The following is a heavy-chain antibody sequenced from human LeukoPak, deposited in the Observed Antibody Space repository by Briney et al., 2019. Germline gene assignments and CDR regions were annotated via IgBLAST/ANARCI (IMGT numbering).Heavy chain of an antibody. J-gene: IGHJ5*02. D-gene: IGHD6-13*01. Sequence: GGSLRLSCAASGFTFSSYWMSWVRQAPGKGLEWVANIKQDGSEKYYVDSVKGRFTISRDNAKNSLYLQMNSLRAEDTAVYYCARGPDLGYSSRREWFDPWGQGTLVTVSS. CDR1: GFTFSSYW. CDR3: ARGPDLGYSSRREWFDP. CDR2: IKQDGSEK. V-gene: IGHV3-7*01.